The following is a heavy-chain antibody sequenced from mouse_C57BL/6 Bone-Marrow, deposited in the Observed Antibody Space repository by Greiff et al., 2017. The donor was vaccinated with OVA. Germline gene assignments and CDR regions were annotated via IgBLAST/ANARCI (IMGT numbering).Heavy chain of an antibody. CDR1: GFTFSDYY. CDR3: DRDYYGSSFYAMDY. J-gene: IGHJ4*01. V-gene: IGHV5-12*01. D-gene: IGHD1-1*01. Sequence: EVKLEESGGGLVQPGGSLKLSCAASGFTFSDYYMYWVRQTPEKRLEWVAYISNGGGSTYYPDTVKGRFTISRDNAKNTLYLQMSRLKSEDTAMYYCDRDYYGSSFYAMDYWGQGTSVTVSS. CDR2: ISNGGGST.